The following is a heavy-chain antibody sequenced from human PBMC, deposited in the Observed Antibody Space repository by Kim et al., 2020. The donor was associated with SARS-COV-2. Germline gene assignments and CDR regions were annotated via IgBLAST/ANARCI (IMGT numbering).Heavy chain of an antibody. J-gene: IGHJ4*02. CDR3: ARMVAAAGQDY. Sequence: GGSLRLSCAASGFTFSSYSMNWVRQAPGKGLEWVSSISSSSSYIYYADSVKGRFTISRDNAKNSLYLQMNSLRAEDSAVYYCARMVAAAGQDYWGQGTLVTVSS. D-gene: IGHD6-13*01. V-gene: IGHV3-21*01. CDR2: ISSSSSYI. CDR1: GFTFSSYS.